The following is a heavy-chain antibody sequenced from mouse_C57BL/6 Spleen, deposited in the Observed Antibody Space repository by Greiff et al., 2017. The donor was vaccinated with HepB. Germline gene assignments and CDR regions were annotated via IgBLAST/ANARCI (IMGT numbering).Heavy chain of an antibody. Sequence: QVQLQQPGAELVMPGASVKLSCKASGYTFTSYWMHWVKQRPGQGLEWIGEIDPSDSYTNYNQKFKGKSTLSVDKSSSTAYMQLSSLTSEDSAVYYCARGGVYYGSSYRTWFAYWGQGTLVTVSA. CDR3: ARGGVYYGSSYRTWFAY. V-gene: IGHV1-69*01. CDR2: IDPSDSYT. J-gene: IGHJ3*01. D-gene: IGHD1-1*01. CDR1: GYTFTSYW.